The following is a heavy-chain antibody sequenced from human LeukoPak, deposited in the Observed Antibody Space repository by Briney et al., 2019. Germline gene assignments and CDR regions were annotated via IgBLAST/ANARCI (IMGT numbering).Heavy chain of an antibody. Sequence: GGSLRLSCAASGFTFSSYEMDWVRQAPGKGLEWVSYISGGGSTIYYADSVKGRFTISRDNSKNTLYLQMNSLRAEDTAVYYCANVKEVPSDYWGEETLLTASS. J-gene: IGHJ4*02. CDR3: ANVKEVPSDY. D-gene: IGHD1-1*01. CDR2: ISGGGSTI. V-gene: IGHV3-48*03. CDR1: GFTFSSYE.